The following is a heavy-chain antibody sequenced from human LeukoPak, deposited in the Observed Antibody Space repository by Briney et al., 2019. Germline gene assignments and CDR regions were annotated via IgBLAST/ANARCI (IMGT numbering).Heavy chain of an antibody. CDR2: INTNTGNP. CDR3: ATGSSGHPYYYGMDV. J-gene: IGHJ6*02. D-gene: IGHD6-25*01. Sequence: ASVKVSCKASGYTFTSYAMNWVRQAPGQGLEWMGWINTNTGNPTYAQGFTGRFVFSLDTSVSTAYLQISSLKAEDTAVYYCATGSSGHPYYYGMDVWGQGTTVTVSS. CDR1: GYTFTSYA. V-gene: IGHV7-4-1*02.